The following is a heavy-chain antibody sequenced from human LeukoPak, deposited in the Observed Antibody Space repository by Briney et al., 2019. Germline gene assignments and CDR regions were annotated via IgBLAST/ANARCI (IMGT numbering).Heavy chain of an antibody. CDR3: ATSSVWGGAFNI. V-gene: IGHV3-74*01. CDR1: GFTFSSYW. CDR2: CDSDGSGT. Sequence: PGRSLRLSCAASGFTFSSYWMYWVRQAPGKGLMWVSRCDSDGSGTTYVDSVKGRFPVPRDNAKNTLYLQMSSLRAEDTAVYYCATSSVWGGAFNIWGQGTMVTVSS. J-gene: IGHJ3*02. D-gene: IGHD3-16*01.